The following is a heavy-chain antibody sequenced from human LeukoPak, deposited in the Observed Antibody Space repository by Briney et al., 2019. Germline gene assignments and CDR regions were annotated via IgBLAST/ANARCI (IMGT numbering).Heavy chain of an antibody. J-gene: IGHJ1*01. V-gene: IGHV5-51*01. D-gene: IGHD7-27*01. Sequence: GESLPISCKASGYSFNTYWIGWVRQQPGKGLEWMAVVYPGDSHTRYSPSFEGHFTISADKTVTTAYLQWSSLEASDTAVYYCARLSGGSWANTEYFPDWGQGTLVIVSS. CDR3: ARLSGGSWANTEYFPD. CDR1: GYSFNTYW. CDR2: VYPGDSHT.